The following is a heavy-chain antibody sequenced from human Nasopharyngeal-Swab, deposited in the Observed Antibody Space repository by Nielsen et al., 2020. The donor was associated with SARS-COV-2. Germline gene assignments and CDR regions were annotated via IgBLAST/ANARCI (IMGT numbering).Heavy chain of an antibody. D-gene: IGHD5-24*01. Sequence: GESLKISCAASGLSVSSNYMSWVRQAPGKGLEWVSIIYPGGSTYYADSVKGRFTIFRDSSWNTLYLQMNSLTAEDTAVYYCARVLDGYNGFDYWGQGTLVTVSS. CDR2: IYPGGST. CDR3: ARVLDGYNGFDY. J-gene: IGHJ4*02. CDR1: GLSVSSNY. V-gene: IGHV3-53*01.